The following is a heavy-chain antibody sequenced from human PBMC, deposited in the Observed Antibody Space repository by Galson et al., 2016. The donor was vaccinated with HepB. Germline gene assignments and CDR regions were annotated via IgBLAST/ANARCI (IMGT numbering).Heavy chain of an antibody. V-gene: IGHV3-7*02. CDR1: GFSFSDYW. D-gene: IGHD6-13*01. Sequence: SLRLSCAVSGFSFSDYWMTWVRQAPGKGLEWVANIKQDGSEKYYVDSVKGRFTISRDNAKNSLYLQMNSLRAEDTAIYYCVSRRHIAADGVDWGQGILVTVS. J-gene: IGHJ4*02. CDR2: IKQDGSEK. CDR3: VSRRHIAADGVD.